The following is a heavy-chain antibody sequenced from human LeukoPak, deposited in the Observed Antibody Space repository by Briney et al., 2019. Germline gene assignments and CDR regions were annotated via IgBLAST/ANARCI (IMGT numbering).Heavy chain of an antibody. Sequence: GESLKISCKGSGYSFTSYWIGWVRQMPGKGLVWMGIIYPGDSDTRYSPSFQGQVTISADKSISTAYLQWSSLKASDTAMYYCARTYYYDSSGYSPQFDYWGQGTLVTVSS. CDR3: ARTYYYDSSGYSPQFDY. V-gene: IGHV5-51*01. J-gene: IGHJ4*02. CDR2: IYPGDSDT. D-gene: IGHD3-22*01. CDR1: GYSFTSYW.